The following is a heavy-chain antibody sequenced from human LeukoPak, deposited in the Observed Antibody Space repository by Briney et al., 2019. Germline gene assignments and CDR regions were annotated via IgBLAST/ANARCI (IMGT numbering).Heavy chain of an antibody. V-gene: IGHV1-46*04. D-gene: IGHD4-17*01. CDR3: ATGGYGDAGGIDY. Sequence: GASVKVSCKASGYTSTRYYMHWVRQAPGQGLEWMGFINPHGGTTNYAQKLQGRVTMTWDTSTSTVYMELSSLTSEDTAVYYCATGGYGDAGGIDYWGQGALVIVSS. CDR1: GYTSTRYY. CDR2: INPHGGTT. J-gene: IGHJ4*02.